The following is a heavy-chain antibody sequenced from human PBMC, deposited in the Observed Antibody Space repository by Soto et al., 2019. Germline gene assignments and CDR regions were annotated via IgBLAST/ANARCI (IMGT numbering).Heavy chain of an antibody. CDR2: VPYDGSTT. D-gene: IGHD6-13*01. V-gene: IGHV3-30*18. J-gene: IGHJ2*01. CDR3: AKEMWEQQVERRHWYFDL. CDR1: GFTFSVYG. Sequence: QVQLVESGGGVVQPGRSLRLSCAASGFTFSVYGMHWVRQAPGKGLEWVAVVPYDGSTTFYADSVRGRFTISRDNSKNTLYLQMGNLRSEDTAVYYCAKEMWEQQVERRHWYFDLWGRGTLVTVSS.